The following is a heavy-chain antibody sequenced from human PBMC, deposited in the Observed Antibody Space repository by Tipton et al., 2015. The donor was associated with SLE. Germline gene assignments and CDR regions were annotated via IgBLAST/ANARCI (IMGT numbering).Heavy chain of an antibody. CDR2: IRPDGSGD. V-gene: IGHV3-7*01. CDR1: EFQFSNFW. J-gene: IGHJ3*02. CDR3: AREENWNERI. Sequence: SLRLSCAASEFQFSNFWMSWVRQAPGKGLEWVANIRPDGSGDYYVDSVKGRFTVSRDNAKSTLYLQMNSLRAEDTAVYYCAREENWNERIWGQGTMVTVSS. D-gene: IGHD1-1*01.